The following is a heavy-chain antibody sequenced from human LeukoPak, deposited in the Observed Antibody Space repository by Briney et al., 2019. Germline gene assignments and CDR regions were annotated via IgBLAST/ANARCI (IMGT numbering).Heavy chain of an antibody. CDR3: ARASYYYDSSGYPGYYFDY. CDR1: GYTFTDYY. V-gene: IGHV1-2*02. CDR2: INTNSGGT. D-gene: IGHD3-22*01. Sequence: ASVKVSCKASGYTFTDYYMHWVRQAPGQGLEWMGWINTNSGGTNYAKKFQGRFTMTRDTSISTAYMELSRLRSDDTAVYYCARASYYYDSSGYPGYYFDYWGQGTLVTVCS. J-gene: IGHJ4*02.